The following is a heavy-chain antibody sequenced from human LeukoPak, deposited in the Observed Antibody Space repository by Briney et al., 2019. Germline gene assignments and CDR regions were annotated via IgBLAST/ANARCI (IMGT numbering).Heavy chain of an antibody. CDR2: IYYSGST. Sequence: PSQTLSLTCTVSGGSISSGDYYWSWIRQPPGKGLEWIGYIYYSGSTYYNPSLKSRVTISVDTSKNQFSLKLSSVTAADTAVYYCAREIPTGARFDPWGQGTLVTVSS. CDR3: AREIPTGARFDP. J-gene: IGHJ5*02. V-gene: IGHV4-30-4*08. D-gene: IGHD7-27*01. CDR1: GGSISSGDYY.